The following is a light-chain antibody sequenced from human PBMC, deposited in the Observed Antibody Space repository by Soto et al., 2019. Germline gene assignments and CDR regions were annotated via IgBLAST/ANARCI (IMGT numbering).Light chain of an antibody. J-gene: IGKJ1*01. CDR3: QQYETFSGT. CDR1: QGIDSS. CDR2: DAS. V-gene: IGKV1-13*02. Sequence: AIQLTQSPSSLSASVGDRVTITCRASQGIDSSFAWYQQKPGEAPKLLIYDASALPRGVPSRFSGSGSGTKFTLTIASLQPDDFATYYCQQYETFSGTFGPGTKVDIK.